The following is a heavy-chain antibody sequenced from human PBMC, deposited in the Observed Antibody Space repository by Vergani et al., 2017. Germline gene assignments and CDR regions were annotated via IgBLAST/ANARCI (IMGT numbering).Heavy chain of an antibody. CDR2: ISSSGGST. V-gene: IGHV3-23*04. D-gene: IGHD3-16*01. Sequence: EVQLVESGGGLVQPGRSLRLSCAASGFTFDDYAMHWVRQAPGKGLEWVPAISSSGGSTYYADSVKGRFTISRDNSKNTLYLQMNSLRAEGTAVYYCAFMITVSKFDYWGQGTLVTVSS. CDR3: AFMITVSKFDY. J-gene: IGHJ4*02. CDR1: GFTFDDYA.